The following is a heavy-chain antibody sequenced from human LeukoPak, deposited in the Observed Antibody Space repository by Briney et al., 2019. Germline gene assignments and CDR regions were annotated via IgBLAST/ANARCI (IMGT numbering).Heavy chain of an antibody. CDR2: IKQDGSEK. CDR3: ARVGYSSSWHTGSAFDI. D-gene: IGHD6-13*01. J-gene: IGHJ3*02. Sequence: AGGSLRLSCAASGFTFSSYWMSWVRQAPGKGLEWVANIKQDGSEKYYVDSVKGRFTISRDNAKNSLYLQMNSLRAEDTAVYYCARVGYSSSWHTGSAFDIWGQGTMVTVSS. V-gene: IGHV3-7*01. CDR1: GFTFSSYW.